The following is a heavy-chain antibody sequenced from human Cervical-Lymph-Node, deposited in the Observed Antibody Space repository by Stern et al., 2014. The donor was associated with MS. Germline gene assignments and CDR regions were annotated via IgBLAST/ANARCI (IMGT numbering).Heavy chain of an antibody. CDR1: GYTFTDSF. CDR2: LNPNTGTT. J-gene: IGHJ4*01. D-gene: IGHD3-9*01. V-gene: IGHV1-2*06. Sequence: QVQLVQSGAEVKKPGASVRVSCRPSGYTFTDSFIHWVRQAPGQGLEWLGRLNPNTGTTNYPQKFQGRITMTRDTSISTAYMELKRLTYDDTAVYYCAREGRFFDWLSHWGQGAQVTVSS. CDR3: AREGRFFDWLSH.